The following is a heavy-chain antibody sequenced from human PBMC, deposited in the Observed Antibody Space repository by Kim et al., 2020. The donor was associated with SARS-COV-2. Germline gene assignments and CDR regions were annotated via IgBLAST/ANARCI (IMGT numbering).Heavy chain of an antibody. D-gene: IGHD6-6*01. CDR3: ATTFEYSSSLADY. Sequence: GGSLRLSCAASGFTFSSYSMNWVRQAPGKGLEWVSSISSSSSYIYYADSVKGRFTISRDNAKNSLYLQMTSLRAEDTAVYYCATTFEYSSSLADYWGQGTLVTVSS. J-gene: IGHJ4*02. CDR1: GFTFSSYS. CDR2: ISSSSSYI. V-gene: IGHV3-21*01.